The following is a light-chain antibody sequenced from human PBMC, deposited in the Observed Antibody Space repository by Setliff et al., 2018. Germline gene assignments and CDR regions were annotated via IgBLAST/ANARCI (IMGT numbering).Light chain of an antibody. CDR1: SSDVGSYDL. CDR3: CAYTGSSTYV. CDR2: DVN. V-gene: IGLV2-14*01. J-gene: IGLJ1*01. Sequence: QSALTQPASVSGSPGQSITISCSGTSSDVGSYDLVSWYQQHPGTAPKLIISDVNNRPSGVSNRFSGSKSGNTASLTISGPQAEDEAAYYCCAYTGSSTYVFGTGTKVTVL.